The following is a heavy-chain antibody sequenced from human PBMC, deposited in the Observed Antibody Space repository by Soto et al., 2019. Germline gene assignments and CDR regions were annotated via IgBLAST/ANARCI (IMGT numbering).Heavy chain of an antibody. CDR3: ARSYNYLSDY. CDR2: INRHDSVT. Sequence: EVRLVQSGAEVKKPGEALKISCKGSGYSFTICGSGGVRQMPGKGWERMGLINRHDSVTRYSPSFQGQVTISVDRSISTAYLQWSSLMASDTAMYYCARSYNYLSDYWGQGTLVTVSS. CDR1: GYSFTICG. D-gene: IGHD3-16*01. J-gene: IGHJ4*02. V-gene: IGHV5-51*02.